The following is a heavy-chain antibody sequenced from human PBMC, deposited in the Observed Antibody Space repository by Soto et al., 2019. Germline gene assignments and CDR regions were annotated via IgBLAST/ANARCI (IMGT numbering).Heavy chain of an antibody. J-gene: IGHJ4*02. CDR3: AKGYYFDY. CDR1: GFTFSSYG. Sequence: GGSLRLSCAASGFTFSSYGMHWVRQAPGKGLEWVAVISYDGSNKYYADSVKGRFTISRDNSKNTLYLQMNSQRAEDTAVYYCAKGYYFDYWGQGTLVTVSS. CDR2: ISYDGSNK. V-gene: IGHV3-30*18.